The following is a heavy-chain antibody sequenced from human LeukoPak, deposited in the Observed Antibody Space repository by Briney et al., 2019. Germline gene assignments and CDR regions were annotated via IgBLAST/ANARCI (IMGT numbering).Heavy chain of an antibody. D-gene: IGHD3-10*01. CDR1: GGSISSGDYY. J-gene: IGHJ4*02. Sequence: SETLSLTCTVSGGSISSGDYYWSWIRQPPGKGLEWIGYIYYSGSTYYNPSLKSRVTISVDTSKNQFSLKLSSVTAADTAVYYCARSMVRGVALDYWGQGTLVTASS. V-gene: IGHV4-30-4*01. CDR2: IYYSGST. CDR3: ARSMVRGVALDY.